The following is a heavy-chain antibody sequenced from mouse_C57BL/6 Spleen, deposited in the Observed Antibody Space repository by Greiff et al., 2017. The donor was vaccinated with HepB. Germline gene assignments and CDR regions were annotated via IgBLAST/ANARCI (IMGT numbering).Heavy chain of an antibody. CDR3: ARSRAGTPSYAMDY. V-gene: IGHV1-85*01. D-gene: IGHD4-1*01. Sequence: QVQLQQSGPELVKPGASVKLSCKASGYTFTSYDINWVKQRPGQGLEWIGWIYPRDGSTKYNEKFKGKATLTVDTSSSTAYMELHSLTSEDSAVYFCARSRAGTPSYAMDYWGQGTSVTVSS. J-gene: IGHJ4*01. CDR1: GYTFTSYD. CDR2: IYPRDGST.